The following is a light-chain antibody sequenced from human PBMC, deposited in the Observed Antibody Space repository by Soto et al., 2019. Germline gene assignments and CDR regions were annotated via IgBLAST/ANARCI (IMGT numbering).Light chain of an antibody. Sequence: QSVLTQPASVSGSPGQSITISCTGTSSDVGAYNYVSWYQQHPGKAPKLLIYDVDTRPSGISNRFSASKSANTASLTISGLQAEDEADYYCTSFSIFSTVLFGGGTKLTVL. CDR2: DVD. CDR1: SSDVGAYNY. J-gene: IGLJ2*01. V-gene: IGLV2-14*03. CDR3: TSFSIFSTVL.